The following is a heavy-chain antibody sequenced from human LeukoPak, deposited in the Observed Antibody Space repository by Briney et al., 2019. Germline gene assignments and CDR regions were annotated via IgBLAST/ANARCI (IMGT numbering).Heavy chain of an antibody. V-gene: IGHV3-23*01. J-gene: IGHJ4*02. CDR1: GITLSNYG. D-gene: IGHD3-22*01. CDR2: ISDSGGST. Sequence: PGGSLRLSCAVSGITLSNYGMSWVRQAPGKGLEWVAGISDSGGSTNYADSVKGRFTISRDNRKNTLYLQMNSLRAEDTAVYYCAKVGPAQYYYYDSSGYYFDYWGQGTLVTVSS. CDR3: AKVGPAQYYYYDSSGYYFDY.